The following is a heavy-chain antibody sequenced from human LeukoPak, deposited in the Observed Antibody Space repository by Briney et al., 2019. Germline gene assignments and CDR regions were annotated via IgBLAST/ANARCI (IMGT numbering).Heavy chain of an antibody. CDR3: ANLEIHNGDPHETFDI. V-gene: IGHV1-46*01. CDR1: GYTFTSYY. D-gene: IGHD4-17*01. J-gene: IGHJ3*02. CDR2: INPSGGST. Sequence: ASVKVSCKASGYTFTSYYMHWVRQAPGQGLEWMGIINPSGGSTSYAQKFQGRVTMTRDTSTSTVYMELSSLRSEDTAVYYCANLEIHNGDPHETFDIWGQGTMVTVSS.